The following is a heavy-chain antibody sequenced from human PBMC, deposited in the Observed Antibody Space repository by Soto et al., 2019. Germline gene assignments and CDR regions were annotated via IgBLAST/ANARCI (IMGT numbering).Heavy chain of an antibody. CDR2: IYYSGST. J-gene: IGHJ5*02. CDR3: ARGYDWFDP. D-gene: IGHD5-12*01. V-gene: IGHV4-59*01. Sequence: QVQLQESGPGLVEPSETLSLTCSVSGDSISSSYWSWIRQPPGKGLEWIGYIYYSGSTKYNPSLKSRVTISLDTSKNQFSLKVSSVTAADTAVYYCARGYDWFDPWGQGTLVTVSS. CDR1: GDSISSSY.